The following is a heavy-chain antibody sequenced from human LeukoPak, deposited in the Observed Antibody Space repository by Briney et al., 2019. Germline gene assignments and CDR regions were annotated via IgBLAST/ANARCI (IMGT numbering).Heavy chain of an antibody. V-gene: IGHV4-59*01. CDR1: GGSISSYY. J-gene: IGHJ6*04. Sequence: PSETLSLTCSVSGGSISSYYWSWIRQPPGKGLEWIGNIYSSGSTNYNPSLKSRVTMSLDTSKNQFSLKLSPVTAADTALYYCARVVVSPAAHYGMDVWDKGNTVTVSS. D-gene: IGHD2-15*01. CDR3: ARVVVSPAAHYGMDV. CDR2: IYSSGST.